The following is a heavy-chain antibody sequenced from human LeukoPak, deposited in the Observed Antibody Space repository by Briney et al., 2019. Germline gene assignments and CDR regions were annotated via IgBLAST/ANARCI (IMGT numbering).Heavy chain of an antibody. V-gene: IGHV3-11*04. Sequence: GGSLRLSCGASGFTFSDYYMSWTRQAPGKGLEWVSYISSSGSTIYYADSVKGRFTISRDNAKNSLYLQMNSLRAEDTAVYYCARWTYYYDSSGYYFDYWGQGTLVTVSS. CDR1: GFTFSDYY. J-gene: IGHJ4*02. CDR2: ISSSGSTI. D-gene: IGHD3-22*01. CDR3: ARWTYYYDSSGYYFDY.